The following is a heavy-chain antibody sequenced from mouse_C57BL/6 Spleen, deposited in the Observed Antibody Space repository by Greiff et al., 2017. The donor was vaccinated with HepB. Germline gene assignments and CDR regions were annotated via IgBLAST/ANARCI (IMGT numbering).Heavy chain of an antibody. D-gene: IGHD1-1*01. V-gene: IGHV1-81*01. CDR3: ARSDYGNEERDY. Sequence: VQLQQSGAELVRPGASVKLSCKASGYTFTSYGISWVKQRTGQGLEWIGEIYPRSGNTYYNEKFKGKATLTADKSSSTAYMELRSLTSEDSAVYFCARSDYGNEERDYWGQGTSVTVSS. J-gene: IGHJ4*01. CDR1: GYTFTSYG. CDR2: IYPRSGNT.